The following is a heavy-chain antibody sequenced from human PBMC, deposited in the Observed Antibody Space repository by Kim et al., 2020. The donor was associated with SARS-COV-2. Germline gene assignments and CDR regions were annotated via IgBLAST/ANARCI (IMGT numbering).Heavy chain of an antibody. J-gene: IGHJ5*01. Sequence: ADPVTGRFTISRDTSTNTLYLPMNSLRAEDTAVYYCAKGSIGWYWLDSWGQGTLVTVSS. CDR3: AKGSIGWYWLDS. D-gene: IGHD6-19*01. V-gene: IGHV3-23*01.